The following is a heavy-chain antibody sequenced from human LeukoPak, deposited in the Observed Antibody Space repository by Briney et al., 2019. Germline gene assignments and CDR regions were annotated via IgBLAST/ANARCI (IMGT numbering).Heavy chain of an antibody. CDR1: GYTFTSYG. V-gene: IGHV1-18*01. Sequence: GASVKVSCKASGYTFTSYGISWVRQAPGQGLEWMGWISAYNGNTNYAQKLQGRVTMTTDTSTSTAYMELRSLRSDDTAVYYCARDVTMVRGVTAGGYWGQGTLVVVSS. CDR3: ARDVTMVRGVTAGGY. D-gene: IGHD3-10*01. J-gene: IGHJ4*02. CDR2: ISAYNGNT.